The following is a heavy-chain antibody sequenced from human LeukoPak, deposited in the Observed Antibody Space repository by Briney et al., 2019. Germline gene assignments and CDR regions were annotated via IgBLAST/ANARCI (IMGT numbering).Heavy chain of an antibody. CDR3: ARSDFHDAFDI. V-gene: IGHV7-4-1*02. CDR2: INTNTGNP. Sequence: ASVKDSCKASGYTFTSYAMSWVRQAPGQGLEWMGWINTNTGNPMYAQGFTGRFVFSLDTSVSTAYLQISSLKAEDTAVYYCARSDFHDAFDIWGQGTMVTVSS. CDR1: GYTFTSYA. J-gene: IGHJ3*02.